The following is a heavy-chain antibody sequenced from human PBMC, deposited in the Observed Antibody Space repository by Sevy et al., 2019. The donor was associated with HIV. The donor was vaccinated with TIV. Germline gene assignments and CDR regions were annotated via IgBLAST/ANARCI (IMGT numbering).Heavy chain of an antibody. D-gene: IGHD2-2*01. CDR3: AKDDLGYCISTSSYNWFDP. J-gene: IGHJ5*02. CDR2: ISFDGSNK. V-gene: IGHV3-30*18. Sequence: GGSLRLSCAASGFTFSSYGMHWVRQAPGKGLEWVAVISFDGSNKYYADSVKGRFTISRDNSKNTLHLQMNSLRAEDTAVYYCAKDDLGYCISTSSYNWFDPWGQGTLVTVSS. CDR1: GFTFSSYG.